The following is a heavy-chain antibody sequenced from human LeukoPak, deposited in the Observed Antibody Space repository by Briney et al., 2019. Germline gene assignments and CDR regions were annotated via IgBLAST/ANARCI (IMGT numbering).Heavy chain of an antibody. CDR3: AHRGVYCSSTSCPSYYFDY. CDR1: GFSLSTSGVG. CDR2: IYWNDDK. V-gene: IGHV2-5*01. Sequence: SGPTLVKPTQTLTLTCTFSGFSLSTSGVGVGWIRQPPGKALEWLALIYWNDDKRYSPSLKSRLTITKDTSKNQVVLTMTNMDPVDTATYYCAHRGVYCSSTSCPSYYFDYWGQGTLVTVSS. J-gene: IGHJ4*02. D-gene: IGHD2-2*01.